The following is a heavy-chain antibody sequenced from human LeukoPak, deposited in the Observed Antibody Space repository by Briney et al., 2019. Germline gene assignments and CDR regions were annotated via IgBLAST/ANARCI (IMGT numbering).Heavy chain of an antibody. J-gene: IGHJ4*02. CDR1: GGSFSGYY. Sequence: SETLSLTCAVYGGSFSGYYWSWIRQPPGKGLEWIGEINHSGSTNYNPSLKSRITISVDTSKNQFSLKLSSVTAADTAVYYCARGGYSDSSGYYYFDYWGQGTLVTVSS. V-gene: IGHV4-34*01. D-gene: IGHD3-22*01. CDR3: ARGGYSDSSGYYYFDY. CDR2: INHSGST.